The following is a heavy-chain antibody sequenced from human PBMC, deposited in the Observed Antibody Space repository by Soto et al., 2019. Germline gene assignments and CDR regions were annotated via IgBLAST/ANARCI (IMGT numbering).Heavy chain of an antibody. Sequence: PSETLSLTCTVTGGSISSYYWSWIRQPPGKGLEWIGYIYYSGSTNYNPSLESRVTISVDTSKNQFSLKLSSVTAADTAVYYCARTLYSYGPRLDYWGQGTLVTVS. CDR2: IYYSGST. V-gene: IGHV4-59*01. CDR1: GGSISSYY. CDR3: ARTLYSYGPRLDY. D-gene: IGHD5-18*01. J-gene: IGHJ4*02.